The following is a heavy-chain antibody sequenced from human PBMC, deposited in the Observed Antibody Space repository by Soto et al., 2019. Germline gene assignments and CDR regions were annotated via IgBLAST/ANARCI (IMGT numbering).Heavy chain of an antibody. V-gene: IGHV1-18*01. D-gene: IGHD3-3*01. CDR2: ISAYNGNT. Sequence: ASVKVSCKASGYTFTSYGISWVRQAPGQGLEWMGWISAYNGNTNYAQKLQGGVTMTTDTSTSTAYMELRSLRSDDTAVYYCARDEGYDFWSGVSWGYFDYWGQGTLVTVLL. CDR1: GYTFTSYG. CDR3: ARDEGYDFWSGVSWGYFDY. J-gene: IGHJ4*02.